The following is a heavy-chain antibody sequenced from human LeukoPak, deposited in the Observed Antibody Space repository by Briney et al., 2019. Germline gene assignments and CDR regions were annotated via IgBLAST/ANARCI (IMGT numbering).Heavy chain of an antibody. CDR1: GGTLNTYP. J-gene: IGHJ4*02. CDR3: ARALWGDGYSYGYGDY. V-gene: IGHV1-69*10. D-gene: IGHD5-18*01. CDR2: IIPILGMT. Sequence: ASVKVSCKASGGTLNTYPTSGVGRPPGKGLDGLDRIIPILGMTNYTQKFQGRVTITADRSTTTAYMELSSLRSEDTAVYYCARALWGDGYSYGYGDYWGQGTLVTVSS.